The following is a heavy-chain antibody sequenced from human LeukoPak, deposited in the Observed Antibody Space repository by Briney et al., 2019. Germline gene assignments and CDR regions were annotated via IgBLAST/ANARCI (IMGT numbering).Heavy chain of an antibody. CDR1: GYTFTSYY. D-gene: IGHD6-19*01. CDR2: INPNSGGT. CDR3: ASGREQWLVPEVLGYYYCGMDV. V-gene: IGHV1-2*02. J-gene: IGHJ6*04. Sequence: GASVKVSCKASGYTFTSYYMHWVRQAPGQGLEWMGWINPNSGGTNYAQKFQGRVTMTRDTSISTAYMELSRLRSDDTAVYYCASGREQWLVPEVLGYYYCGMDVWGKGTTVTVSS.